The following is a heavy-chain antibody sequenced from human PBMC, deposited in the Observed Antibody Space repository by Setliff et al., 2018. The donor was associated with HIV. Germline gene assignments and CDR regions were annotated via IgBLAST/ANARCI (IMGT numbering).Heavy chain of an antibody. J-gene: IGHJ4*02. Sequence: GESLKISCQGSEYSFTNYWVGWVRQMPDKGLEWLGLIWPVDSDTIYNPSFQGQVTLSADKSISTVYLHWSSLKASDTAMYYCATLDPNYGDYANYWGQGTLVTVSS. CDR2: IWPVDSDT. CDR1: EYSFTNYW. CDR3: ATLDPNYGDYANY. V-gene: IGHV5-51*01. D-gene: IGHD4-17*01.